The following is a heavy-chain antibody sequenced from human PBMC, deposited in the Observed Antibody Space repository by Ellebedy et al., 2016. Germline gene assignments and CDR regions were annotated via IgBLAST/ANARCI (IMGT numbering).Heavy chain of an antibody. CDR1: GGSFSGYY. J-gene: IGHJ4*02. CDR3: ARLAPIRPADY. Sequence: SETLSLTCAVYGGSFSGYYWSWIRQPPGKGLEWNGEINHSGSTNYNPSLKSRVTISVDTSKNQFSLKLSSVTAADTAVYYCARLAPIRPADYWGQGTLVTVSS. CDR2: INHSGST. D-gene: IGHD2-21*01. V-gene: IGHV4-34*01.